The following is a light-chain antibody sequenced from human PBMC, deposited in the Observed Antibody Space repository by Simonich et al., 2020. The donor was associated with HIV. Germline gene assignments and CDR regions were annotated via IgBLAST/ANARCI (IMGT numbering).Light chain of an antibody. V-gene: IGKV1-13*02. CDR2: DAS. Sequence: IQMTQSPSTLSASVGDRVTITCRASQGISSALAWYQQKPGKAPKLLIYDASSLESWVPSRFSGSGSGTDFTLTISSLQPEDFATYYCQQTYSTPRTFGQGTKVEIK. CDR1: QGISSA. CDR3: QQTYSTPRT. J-gene: IGKJ1*01.